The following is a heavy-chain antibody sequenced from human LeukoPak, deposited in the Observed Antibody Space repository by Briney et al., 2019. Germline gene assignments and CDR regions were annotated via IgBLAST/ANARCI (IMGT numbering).Heavy chain of an antibody. Sequence: SQTLSLTCTVSGGSISSGGYFWSWIRQHPGKGLEWIGYIYYSGSTNYHPSLKSRVTISVDTSKNQFSLKLSSVTAADTAVYYCARSHKEDFGLVPLFDYWGQGTLVTVSS. CDR2: IYYSGST. D-gene: IGHD3-3*01. CDR1: GGSISSGGYF. CDR3: ARSHKEDFGLVPLFDY. J-gene: IGHJ4*02. V-gene: IGHV4-31*03.